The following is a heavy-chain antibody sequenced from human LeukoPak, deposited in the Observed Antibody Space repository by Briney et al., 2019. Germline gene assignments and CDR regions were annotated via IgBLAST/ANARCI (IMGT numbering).Heavy chain of an antibody. Sequence: PSETLSLTCAVYGGSFSGYYWSWIRQPPGKGLEWIGEINHSGSTNYNPSLKRRVTISVDTSKNQFSLKLSSVTAADTAVYYCAREGPYDFWSGYRAYNWFDPWGQGTLVTVSS. CDR2: INHSGST. CDR3: AREGPYDFWSGYRAYNWFDP. J-gene: IGHJ5*02. D-gene: IGHD3-3*01. V-gene: IGHV4-34*01. CDR1: GGSFSGYY.